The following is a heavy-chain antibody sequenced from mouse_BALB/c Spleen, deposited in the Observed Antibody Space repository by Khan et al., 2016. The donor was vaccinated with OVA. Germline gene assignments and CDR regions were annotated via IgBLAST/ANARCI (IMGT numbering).Heavy chain of an antibody. CDR2: IFPGRGSP. CDR1: GYTFTDYV. CDR3: ARGGYSVFAY. J-gene: IGHJ3*01. Sequence: QVQLQQPGPELVKPGASVKMSCKASGYTFTDYVINWVKQRTGQGLEWIGDIFPGRGSPYYTENFKGKAKLTADKSSNTAYLQLRSLTFEDSAVYFCARGGYSVFAYWGQGTLVTVSA. D-gene: IGHD3-1*01. V-gene: IGHV1-77*01.